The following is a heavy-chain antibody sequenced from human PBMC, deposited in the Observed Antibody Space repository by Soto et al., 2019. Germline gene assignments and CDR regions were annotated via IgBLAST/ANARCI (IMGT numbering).Heavy chain of an antibody. J-gene: IGHJ4*02. CDR3: ATFSSRLTGGDCDH. Sequence: GGSLRLSCAASGFSFSSCNMNWVRQAPGKGLEWVSSIGSISNYIYYADSVKGRFTISRDNANNSLYLQMNSLRAEDTAVYYFATFSSRLTGGDCDHWGKGT. V-gene: IGHV3-21*06. D-gene: IGHD6-6*01. CDR2: IGSISNYI. CDR1: GFSFSSCN.